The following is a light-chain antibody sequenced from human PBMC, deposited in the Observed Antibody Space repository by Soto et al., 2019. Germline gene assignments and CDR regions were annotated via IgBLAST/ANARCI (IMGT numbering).Light chain of an antibody. CDR3: SSYTSDNTYV. J-gene: IGLJ1*01. CDR1: SSDVGAYNY. V-gene: IGLV2-14*01. Sequence: QSALTQPASVSGSPGQSITISCSGTSSDVGAYNYVSWYQQHPGKAPRVMIYDVSNRPSGVSNRFSGSKSGNTATLTISGLQAEDEADYYCSSYTSDNTYVFAIGTKLTVL. CDR2: DVS.